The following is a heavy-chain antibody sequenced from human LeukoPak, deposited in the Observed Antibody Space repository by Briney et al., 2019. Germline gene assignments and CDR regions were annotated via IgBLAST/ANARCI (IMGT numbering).Heavy chain of an antibody. D-gene: IGHD4-17*01. J-gene: IGHJ4*02. Sequence: SETLSLTCSVSGFSISSGYYWGWIRPPPGKGLEWIGNSLHGGNTFYNPSPKSRVSISLDTSKNQFSMKLNSVTAADTALYYCAMITVTTGIDSWGQGTLVAVSS. CDR3: AMITVTTGIDS. CDR1: GFSISSGYY. V-gene: IGHV4-38-2*02. CDR2: SLHGGNT.